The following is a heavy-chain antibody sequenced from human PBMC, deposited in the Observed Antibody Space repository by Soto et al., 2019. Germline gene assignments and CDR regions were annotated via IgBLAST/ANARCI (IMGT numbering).Heavy chain of an antibody. D-gene: IGHD1-1*01. Sequence: VGSLRRSCAASGFNFGSYAIHWGRQAPGKGLEWVALISYEVSNKYYADSVKGRFTISRDTSKSTLFLQMDILRLEDTGVYYCARVTPRNNLYYFHGMDVRGPGTSVTVSS. CDR1: GFNFGSYA. CDR3: ARVTPRNNLYYFHGMDV. J-gene: IGHJ6*02. V-gene: IGHV3-30-3*01. CDR2: ISYEVSNK.